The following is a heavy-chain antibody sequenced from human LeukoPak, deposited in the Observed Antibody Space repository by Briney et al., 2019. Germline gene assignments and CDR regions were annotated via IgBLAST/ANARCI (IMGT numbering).Heavy chain of an antibody. Sequence: GVSLRLSCAASGFTFSSYAMSWVRQAPGKGLEWVSAISGSGGSTYYADSVKGRFTISRDNSKNTLYLQMNSLRAEDTAVYYCAKEKPYGGYAGRYFDYWGQGTLVTVSS. CDR1: GFTFSSYA. CDR2: ISGSGGST. CDR3: AKEKPYGGYAGRYFDY. J-gene: IGHJ4*02. D-gene: IGHD5-12*01. V-gene: IGHV3-23*01.